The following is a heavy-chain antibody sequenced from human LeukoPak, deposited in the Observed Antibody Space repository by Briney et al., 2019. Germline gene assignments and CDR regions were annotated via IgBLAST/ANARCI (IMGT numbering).Heavy chain of an antibody. J-gene: IGHJ5*02. CDR1: GYTFTNYH. D-gene: IGHD3-22*01. CDR2: INPSGGST. V-gene: IGHV1-46*03. CDR3: ASINYDSSGYWGFDP. Sequence: ASVKVSCKASGYTFTNYHISWVRQAPGQGLEWMGIINPSGGSTSYAQKFQGRVTMTRDMSTSTVYMELSSLRSEDTAVYYCASINYDSSGYWGFDPWGQGTLVTVSS.